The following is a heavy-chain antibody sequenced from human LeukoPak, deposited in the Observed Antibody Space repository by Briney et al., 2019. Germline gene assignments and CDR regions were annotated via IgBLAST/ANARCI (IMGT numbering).Heavy chain of an antibody. Sequence: GGSLRLSCAASGFTFSSYSMNWVRQAPGKGLEWVSYISSSSSTIYYADSVKGRFTISRDNAKNSLYLQMNSLRAEDTAVYYCASMGAQGFWGQGTLVTVSS. D-gene: IGHD1-26*01. J-gene: IGHJ4*02. CDR1: GFTFSSYS. CDR3: ASMGAQGF. V-gene: IGHV3-48*04. CDR2: ISSSSSTI.